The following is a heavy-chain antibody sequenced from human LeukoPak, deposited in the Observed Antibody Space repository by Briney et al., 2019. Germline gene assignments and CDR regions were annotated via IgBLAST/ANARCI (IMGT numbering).Heavy chain of an antibody. Sequence: GGSLRLSCAASGFTFSNYWMTWVRQAPGKGLEWVAGIKQDGSEKYYLDSVKGRFTISRDNAKNSLYLQMNSLRAEDTAVYYCARGYTSDYWGQGTLVTVSS. CDR2: IKQDGSEK. D-gene: IGHD6-13*01. CDR1: GFTFSNYW. V-gene: IGHV3-7*04. CDR3: ARGYTSDY. J-gene: IGHJ4*02.